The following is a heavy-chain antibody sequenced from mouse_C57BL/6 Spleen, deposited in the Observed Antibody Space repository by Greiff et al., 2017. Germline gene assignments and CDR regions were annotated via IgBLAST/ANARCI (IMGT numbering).Heavy chain of an antibody. V-gene: IGHV1-54*01. CDR1: GYAFTNYL. Sequence: VQLQQSGAELVRPGTSVKVSCKASGYAFTNYLIEWVKQRPGQGLEWIGVINPGSGGTNYNEKFKGKATLTADKSSSTAYMQLSSLTSEDSAVYFCARSGKPLYAMDYWGQGTSVTVSS. J-gene: IGHJ4*01. CDR2: INPGSGGT. CDR3: ARSGKPLYAMDY.